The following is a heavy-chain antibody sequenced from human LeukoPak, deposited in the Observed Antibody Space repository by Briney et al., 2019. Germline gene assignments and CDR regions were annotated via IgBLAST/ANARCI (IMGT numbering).Heavy chain of an antibody. CDR2: INHSGST. CDR3: ARQGIVGLINNWFDP. Sequence: PSETLSLTCAVYGGSFSGYYWSWIRQPPGKGLEWIGEINHSGSTNYNPSLKSRVTISVDTSKNQFSLKLSSVTAADTAVYYCARQGIVGLINNWFDPWGQGTLVTVSS. J-gene: IGHJ5*02. D-gene: IGHD1-26*01. CDR1: GGSFSGYY. V-gene: IGHV4-34*01.